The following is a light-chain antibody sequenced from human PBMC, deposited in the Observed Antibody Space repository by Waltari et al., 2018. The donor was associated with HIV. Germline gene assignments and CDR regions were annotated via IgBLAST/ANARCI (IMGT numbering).Light chain of an antibody. CDR2: GTS. J-gene: IGKJ2*01. V-gene: IGKV1-NL1*01. Sequence: DVHMTQSPSSLSASVGDRVTITCRPSQPISNSLAWYQQKPGKAPKPLVYGTSRLESGVPSRFSGSGSGTDYTLTISSLQPEDFASYYCQQYYSIPNTFGQGTKLEIK. CDR3: QQYYSIPNT. CDR1: QPISNS.